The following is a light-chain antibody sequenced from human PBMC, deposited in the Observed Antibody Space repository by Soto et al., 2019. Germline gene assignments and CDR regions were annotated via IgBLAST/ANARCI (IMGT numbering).Light chain of an antibody. CDR3: CSSGGSPTYV. V-gene: IGLV2-23*02. J-gene: IGLJ1*01. Sequence: QSALTQPASVSDSPGQSITISCIGTSSDIGGFNHVSWHQQHPGKAPKLIIYDVSNRPSGVSNRFSGSKTGNTASLTISGLKVEDEADYYCCSSGGSPTYVFGTGTKLTVL. CDR1: SSDIGGFNH. CDR2: DVS.